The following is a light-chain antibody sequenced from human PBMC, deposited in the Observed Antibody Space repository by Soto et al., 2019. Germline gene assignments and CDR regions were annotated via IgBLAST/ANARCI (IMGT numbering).Light chain of an antibody. V-gene: IGKV3-20*01. CDR3: QQYGSSPPYT. CDR1: QSVSSSY. Sequence: EIVLTQSPGTLSLSPGERATLSCRASQSVSSSYLAWYQQKPGQAPRLLIYGASSRATGMPDRFSGSGSGTDFTLTIIRLEAEDFAVYYCQQYGSSPPYTFGPGTKVDIK. CDR2: GAS. J-gene: IGKJ3*01.